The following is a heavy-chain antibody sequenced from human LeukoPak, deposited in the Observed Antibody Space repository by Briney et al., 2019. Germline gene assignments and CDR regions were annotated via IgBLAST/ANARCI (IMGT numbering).Heavy chain of an antibody. CDR2: IYFKGDT. V-gene: IGHV4-59*03. CDR1: RDSTSGYT. D-gene: IGHD3-10*01. Sequence: LETPSLTCSVSRDSTSGYTSSWIPQTPGKGLGRIGYIYFKGDTQYTTPLNRRLSMSVDTPTTQISLNLKSMTAAPTAAYYSVMGPYGSSISNWFDPWGQGQLGTVSS. J-gene: IGHJ5*02. CDR3: VMGPYGSSISNWFDP.